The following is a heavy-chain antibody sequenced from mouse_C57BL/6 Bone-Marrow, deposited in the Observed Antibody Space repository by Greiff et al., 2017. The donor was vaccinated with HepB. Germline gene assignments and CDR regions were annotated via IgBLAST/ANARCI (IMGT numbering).Heavy chain of an antibody. CDR2: IWSGGST. V-gene: IGHV2-5*01. Sequence: QVQLQQSGPGLVQPSQSLSITCTVSGFSLTSYGVHWVRQSPGKGLEWLGVIWSGGSTDYNAAFMSRLSITKDNSKSQVFFKMNSLQADDTAIYYCAKMPLYGYDEGFDYWGQGTTLTVSS. D-gene: IGHD2-2*01. CDR3: AKMPLYGYDEGFDY. CDR1: GFSLTSYG. J-gene: IGHJ2*01.